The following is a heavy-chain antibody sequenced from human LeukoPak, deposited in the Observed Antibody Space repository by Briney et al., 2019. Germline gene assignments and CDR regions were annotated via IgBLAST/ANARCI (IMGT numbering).Heavy chain of an antibody. CDR2: INPNSGGT. J-gene: IGHJ6*03. CDR1: GYTFTGYY. D-gene: IGHD4-17*01. Sequence: ASVKVSCKASGYTFTGYYMHWVRQAPGQGLEWMGWINPNSGGTNYAQKFQGRVALTRDTSISTAYMELSRLRSDDTAVYYCARVNGDYYYYYYMDVWGKGTTVTVSS. V-gene: IGHV1-2*02. CDR3: ARVNGDYYYYYYMDV.